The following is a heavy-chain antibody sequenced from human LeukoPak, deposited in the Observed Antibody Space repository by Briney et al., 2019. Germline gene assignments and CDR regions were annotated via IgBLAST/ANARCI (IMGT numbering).Heavy chain of an antibody. V-gene: IGHV3-53*01. CDR3: ARSGSSGWYAIPLLNGYFVY. J-gene: IGHJ4*02. Sequence: GGSLRLSCAASGFTVSSNYMSWVRQAPGKGLEWVSVIYSGGSTYYADSAKGRFTISRDNSKNTLYLQMNSLRAEDTAVYYCARSGSSGWYAIPLLNGYFVYWGQGTLVTVSS. CDR2: IYSGGST. D-gene: IGHD6-19*01. CDR1: GFTVSSNY.